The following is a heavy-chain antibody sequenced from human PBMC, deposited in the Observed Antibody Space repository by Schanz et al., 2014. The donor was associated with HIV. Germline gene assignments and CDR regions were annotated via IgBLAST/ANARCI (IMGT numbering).Heavy chain of an antibody. V-gene: IGHV3-23*01. CDR2: ISTGGERT. CDR1: GFTFSNFA. J-gene: IGHJ6*02. Sequence: EVQMLESGGGSVQPGGSLRLSCAASGFTFSNFAMSWVRQAPGKGLEWVSSISTGGERTFYADSVKGRFTISRDDSSDTLYLQMNSLRPEDTAVYYCAKSHKHDSSDYYRFYYFGMDVWGQGTTVTVSS. D-gene: IGHD6-19*01. CDR3: AKSHKHDSSDYYRFYYFGMDV.